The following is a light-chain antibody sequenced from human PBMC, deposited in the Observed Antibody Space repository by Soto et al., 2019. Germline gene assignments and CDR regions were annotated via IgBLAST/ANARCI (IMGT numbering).Light chain of an antibody. CDR3: QQDGSSRT. CDR1: QSVSSND. CDR2: GAS. J-gene: IGKJ1*01. V-gene: IGKV3-20*01. Sequence: DIVLTQSPGTLSLSQGDSVLLSCWASQSVSSNDLAWYQQKPGQAPRLLIYGASSRATGIPDRFSSSCSRTYFTLTISILEPEDFADYYCQQDGSSRTFGQGTKVDIK.